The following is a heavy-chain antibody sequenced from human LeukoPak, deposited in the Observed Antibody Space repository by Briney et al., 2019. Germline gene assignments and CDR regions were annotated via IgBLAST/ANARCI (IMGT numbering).Heavy chain of an antibody. V-gene: IGHV3-74*01. CDR2: VDGDGSTT. Sequence: PGGSLRLSCAASGFTFTSYWMHWVRQAPGKGLVWVSRVDGDGSTTTYADSVKGRFTISRDNAKNTLYRQMNSLRAEDTAVYYCASPHHGDLYAFDIWAKGTRVPVSS. J-gene: IGHJ3*02. CDR3: ASPHHGDLYAFDI. CDR1: GFTFTSYW. D-gene: IGHD4-17*01.